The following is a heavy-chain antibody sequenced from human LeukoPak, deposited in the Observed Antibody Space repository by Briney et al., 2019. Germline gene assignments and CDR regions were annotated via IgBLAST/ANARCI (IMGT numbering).Heavy chain of an antibody. CDR1: GYTFTSYD. J-gene: IGHJ4*02. CDR3: ARPSWGRYFDWLLYY. Sequence: GASVKVSCKASGYTFTSYDINWVRQATGQGLEWMGWMNPNSGNTGYAQKFQGRVTMTRNTSISTAYMELSSLRSEDTAGYYCARPSWGRYFDWLLYYWGQGTLVTVSS. CDR2: MNPNSGNT. D-gene: IGHD3-9*01. V-gene: IGHV1-8*01.